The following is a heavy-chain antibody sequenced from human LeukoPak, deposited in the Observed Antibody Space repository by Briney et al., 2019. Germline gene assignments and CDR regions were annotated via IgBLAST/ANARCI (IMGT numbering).Heavy chain of an antibody. Sequence: SETLSLTCTVSGGSISSSSYYWGWVRQPPGKGLEWLGSISYSVTTYYNPSLKSRVTISLDTPKKQFSLKLSSVTAADTAVYYCASVRGYSSGWYASGFDPWGQGTLVTVSS. D-gene: IGHD6-19*01. CDR3: ASVRGYSSGWYASGFDP. CDR1: GGSISSSSYY. J-gene: IGHJ5*02. V-gene: IGHV4-39*07. CDR2: ISYSVTT.